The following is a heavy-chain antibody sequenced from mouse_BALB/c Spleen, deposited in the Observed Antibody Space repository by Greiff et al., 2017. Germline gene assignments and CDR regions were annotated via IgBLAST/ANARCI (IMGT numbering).Heavy chain of an antibody. Sequence: VQLQQPGAELVKPGASVKLSCKASGYTFTSYWMHWVKQRPGQGLEWIGEINPSNGRTNYNEKFKGKATFTADTSSNTAYMQLSSLTSEDSAVYYCARRIRLRPWYFDVWGAGTTVTVSS. CDR3: ARRIRLRPWYFDV. CDR2: INPSNGRT. V-gene: IGHV1S81*02. J-gene: IGHJ1*01. CDR1: GYTFTSYW. D-gene: IGHD1-2*01.